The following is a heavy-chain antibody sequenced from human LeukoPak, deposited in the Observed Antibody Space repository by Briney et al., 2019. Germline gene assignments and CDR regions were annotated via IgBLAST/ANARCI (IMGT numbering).Heavy chain of an antibody. V-gene: IGHV1-2*02. CDR1: GYTFTGYY. CDR2: MNPDSGGT. J-gene: IGHJ5*02. D-gene: IGHD2-2*01. Sequence: ASVKVSCKASGYTFTGYYIHWVRQAPGQGLEWMGWMNPDSGGTIYAQKFQGRVTMTRDTSITTAFMELSRLRSDDTAIYYCARTYCTTTGCYGALFDPWGQGTLVTVSS. CDR3: ARTYCTTTGCYGALFDP.